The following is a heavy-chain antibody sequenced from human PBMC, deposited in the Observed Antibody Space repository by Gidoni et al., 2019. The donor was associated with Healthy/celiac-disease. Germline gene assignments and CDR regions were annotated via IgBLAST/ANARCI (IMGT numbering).Heavy chain of an antibody. V-gene: IGHV3-9*01. CDR2: ISWNSGSI. CDR3: AKGTYYYDSSGWVDY. Sequence: LEWVSGISWNSGSIGYADSVKGRFTISRDNAKNSLYLQMNSLRAEDTALYYCAKGTYYYDSSGWVDYWGQGTLVTVSS. J-gene: IGHJ4*02. D-gene: IGHD3-22*01.